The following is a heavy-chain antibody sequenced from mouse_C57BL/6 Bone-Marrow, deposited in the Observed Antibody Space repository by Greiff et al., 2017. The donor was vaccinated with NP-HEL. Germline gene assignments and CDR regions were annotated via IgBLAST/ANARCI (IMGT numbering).Heavy chain of an antibody. CDR3: ARDRGHYYGSSYYAMDY. CDR2: INYDGSST. J-gene: IGHJ4*01. CDR1: GFTFSDYY. D-gene: IGHD1-1*01. V-gene: IGHV5-16*01. Sequence: EVKLVESEGGLVQPGSSMKLPCTASGFTFSDYYMAWVRQVPEKGLEWVANINYDGSSTYYLDSLKSRFIISRDNAKNILYLQMSSLKSEDTATYYCARDRGHYYGSSYYAMDYWGQGTSVTVSS.